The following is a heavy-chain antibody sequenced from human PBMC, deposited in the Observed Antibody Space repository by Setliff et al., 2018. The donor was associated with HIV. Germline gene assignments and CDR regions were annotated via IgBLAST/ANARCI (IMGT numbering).Heavy chain of an antibody. Sequence: SETLSLTCAVYGGSFSDYYWTWIRQSPGKGLEWIGEINHRGSTNYNPSLKSRVTVSVDTSKNQFSLKLGSVTAADTAVYYCARDLAEMDFFDSWGQGTLVTVSS. CDR2: INHRGST. J-gene: IGHJ4*02. CDR3: ARDLAEMDFFDS. V-gene: IGHV4-34*01. CDR1: GGSFSDYY.